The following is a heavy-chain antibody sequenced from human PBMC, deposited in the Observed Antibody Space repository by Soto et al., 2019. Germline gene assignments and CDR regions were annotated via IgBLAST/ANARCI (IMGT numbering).Heavy chain of an antibody. CDR2: IYYSGST. CDR3: ARYTGDWYYYYGMDV. CDR1: GGSISSSSYY. V-gene: IGHV4-39*01. J-gene: IGHJ6*02. D-gene: IGHD7-27*01. Sequence: SETLSLTCTVSGGSISSSSYYWGWIRQPPGKGLEWIGSIYYSGSTYYNPSLKSRVTISVDTSKNQFSLKLSSVAAADTAVYYCARYTGDWYYYYGMDVWGQGTKVTVS.